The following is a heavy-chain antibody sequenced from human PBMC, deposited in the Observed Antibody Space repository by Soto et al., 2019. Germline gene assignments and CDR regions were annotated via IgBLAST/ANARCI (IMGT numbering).Heavy chain of an antibody. V-gene: IGHV3-30*18. CDR2: ISDDGSNK. J-gene: IGHJ3*02. CDR1: GFTFSSYG. D-gene: IGHD1-7*01. CDR3: AKDPYNWNYRDAFDI. Sequence: QVQLVESGGGVVQPGRSLRLSCAASGFTFSSYGMHWVRQAPGKGLEWVAVISDDGSNKYYADSVKGRFTISRDNSKNTLYLQMNSLRAEDTAVYYCAKDPYNWNYRDAFDIWGQGTMVTVSS.